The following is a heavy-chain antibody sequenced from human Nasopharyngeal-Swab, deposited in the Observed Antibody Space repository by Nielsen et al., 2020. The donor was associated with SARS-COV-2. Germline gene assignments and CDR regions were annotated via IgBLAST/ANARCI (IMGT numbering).Heavy chain of an antibody. V-gene: IGHV4-39*01. D-gene: IGHD3-22*01. CDR3: ARLPWTYYYDSSGFYSRYYYYGMDV. CDR2: IYYSGST. Sequence: SETLSLTCTVSGGSISSSSYYWGWIRQPPGTGLEWIGSIYYSGSTYYNPSLKSRVTISVDTPKNQFSLKLSSVTAADTAVYYCARLPWTYYYDSSGFYSRYYYYGMDVWGQGTTVTVSS. CDR1: GGSISSSSYY. J-gene: IGHJ6*02.